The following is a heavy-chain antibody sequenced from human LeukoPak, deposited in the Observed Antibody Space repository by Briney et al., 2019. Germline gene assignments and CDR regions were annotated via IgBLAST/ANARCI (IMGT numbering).Heavy chain of an antibody. CDR1: GGSISSGSYY. V-gene: IGHV4-61*02. D-gene: IGHD6-13*01. CDR3: AREQQLVLLYY. CDR2: IYTSGST. Sequence: SETLSLTRTVSGGSISSGSYYWSWIRQPAGKGLEWIGRIYTSGSTNYNPSLKSRVTISVDTSKNQFSLKLSSVTAADTAVYYCAREQQLVLLYYWGQGTLVTVSS. J-gene: IGHJ4*02.